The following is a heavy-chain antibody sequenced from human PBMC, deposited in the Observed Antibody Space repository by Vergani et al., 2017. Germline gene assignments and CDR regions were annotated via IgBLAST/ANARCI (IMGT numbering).Heavy chain of an antibody. D-gene: IGHD3-10*01. Sequence: QVQLQQWGAGLLKPSETLSLTCAVSGGSFSGYYWSWIRQPPGKGLEWIGEINHSGSTNYNPSLKSRVTISVDTSKNQFYLKLGSVTAADTAVYYCARIPRSSGNYYGSGSYRACQAFYIWGQGTMVTVSS. CDR2: INHSGST. V-gene: IGHV4-34*01. CDR3: ARIPRSSGNYYGSGSYRACQAFYI. CDR1: GGSFSGYY. J-gene: IGHJ3*02.